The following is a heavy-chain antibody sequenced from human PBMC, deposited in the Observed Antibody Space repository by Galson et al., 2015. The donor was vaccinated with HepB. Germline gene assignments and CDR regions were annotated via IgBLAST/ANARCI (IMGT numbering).Heavy chain of an antibody. CDR2: IYYSGTT. CDR3: TGKSGHCVDF. J-gene: IGHJ4*02. Sequence: SETLSLTCAVSGYSISRSNWWGWIRQTPGKGLEWIGYIYYSGTTYYNPSLKSRVTVSMDTSKNQFSLKLRSVTAVDTAVYYCTGKSGHCVDFWGQGTLVTVSS. CDR1: GYSISRSNW. D-gene: IGHD2-21*02. V-gene: IGHV4-28*01.